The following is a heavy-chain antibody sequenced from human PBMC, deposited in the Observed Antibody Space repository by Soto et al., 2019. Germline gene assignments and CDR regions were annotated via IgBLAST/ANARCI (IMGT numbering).Heavy chain of an antibody. J-gene: IGHJ6*02. CDR3: AGNSYGYRSMVYYYYGMDV. V-gene: IGHV1-69*13. CDR2: IIPIFGTA. CDR1: GGTFSSYA. Sequence: ASVKVSCKASGGTFSSYAISWVRQAPGQGLEWMGGIIPIFGTANYAQKFQGRVTITADESTSTAYMELSSLRSEDTAVYYCAGNSYGYRSMVYYYYGMDVWGQGTTVTVSS. D-gene: IGHD5-18*01.